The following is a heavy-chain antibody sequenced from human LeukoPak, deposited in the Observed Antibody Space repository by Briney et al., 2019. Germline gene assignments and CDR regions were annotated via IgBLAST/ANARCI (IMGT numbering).Heavy chain of an antibody. CDR1: WIKFSRFS. CDR2: IRCSSNII. CDR3: AKDYGGNLLYYYYYGMDV. D-gene: IGHD4-23*01. Sequence: GGALKLFLEGFWIKFSRFSIPWGGQAAGKGLEWVSYIRCSSNIIHSADSVKGRFTIYRDNAKNSLDLQMNSLRAEDTAVYYCAKDYGGNLLYYYYYGMDVWGQGTTVTVSS. J-gene: IGHJ6*02. V-gene: IGHV3-48*01.